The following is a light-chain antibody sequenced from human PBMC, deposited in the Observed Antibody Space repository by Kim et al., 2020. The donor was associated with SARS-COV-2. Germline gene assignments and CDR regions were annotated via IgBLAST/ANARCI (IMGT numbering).Light chain of an antibody. Sequence: QRVTISCTGSSSDIGAGYDVHWYQQLPGRAPKLLIYGNTNRPSGVPDRFSGSKSGTSASLAITELQAEDEADYYCQSYDSSPPNWVFGGGTKLTVL. CDR2: GNT. V-gene: IGLV1-40*01. CDR1: SSDIGAGYD. CDR3: QSYDSSPPNWV. J-gene: IGLJ3*02.